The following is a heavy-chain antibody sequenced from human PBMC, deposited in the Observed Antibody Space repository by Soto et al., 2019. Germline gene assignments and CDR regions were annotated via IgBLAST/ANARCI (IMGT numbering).Heavy chain of an antibody. J-gene: IGHJ6*02. CDR1: GFTFNTYW. V-gene: IGHV3-74*01. D-gene: IGHD2-21*01. CDR2: IKSDGTIS. Sequence: EVHLVESGGTLVQLGGSLTLSCAASGFTFNTYWMNWVRPAPGKGLVWLSGIKSDGTISSYAESVKGRFTISRDNARNALALQRKSQRADDTAVYYCARLSGDHLAVFSYGMDAWGQGTTVTVSS. CDR3: ARLSGDHLAVFSYGMDA.